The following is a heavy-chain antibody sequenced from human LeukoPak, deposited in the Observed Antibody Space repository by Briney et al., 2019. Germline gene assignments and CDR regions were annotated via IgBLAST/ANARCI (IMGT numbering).Heavy chain of an antibody. V-gene: IGHV4-39*07. CDR3: ARVYTGSSWDYYYYMDV. CDR2: IYHTGSS. J-gene: IGHJ6*03. D-gene: IGHD6-13*01. CDR1: GGSISSSSHY. Sequence: PSETLSLTCTVSGGSISSSSHYWGWIRQSPGKGLEWIGSIYHTGSSYYNPSLTSRVTISVDTSKNQFSLKLSSVTAADTAVYYCARVYTGSSWDYYYYMDVWGKGTTVTVSS.